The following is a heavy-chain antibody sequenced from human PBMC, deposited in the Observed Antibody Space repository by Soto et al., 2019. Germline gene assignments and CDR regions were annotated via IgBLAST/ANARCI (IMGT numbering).Heavy chain of an antibody. J-gene: IGHJ1*01. V-gene: IGHV3-48*02. Sequence: GGSLRLSCAASGFTFSSYSMNWVRQAPGKGLEWVSYISSSSSTIYYADSVKGRFTISRENAKNSLYLQMNSLRDEDTAVYYCARGLARRVVVVTPPAPQSEYFQHWGQGTLVTVSS. CDR2: ISSSSSTI. D-gene: IGHD2-15*01. CDR3: ARGLARRVVVVTPPAPQSEYFQH. CDR1: GFTFSSYS.